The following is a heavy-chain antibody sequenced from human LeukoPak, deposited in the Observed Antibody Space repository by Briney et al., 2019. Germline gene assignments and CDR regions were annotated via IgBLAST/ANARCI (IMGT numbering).Heavy chain of an antibody. CDR2: IRYDGNNK. Sequence: GGSLRLSCGASGFTFSNYGMLWVRQAPGKGLEWVAFIRYDGNNKLYADSMKGRFTISRDNSKNTLYLHINSLRAEDTAVYYCVKDNPLDYWGQGTLVTVPS. V-gene: IGHV3-30*02. CDR1: GFTFSNYG. D-gene: IGHD1-14*01. J-gene: IGHJ4*02. CDR3: VKDNPLDY.